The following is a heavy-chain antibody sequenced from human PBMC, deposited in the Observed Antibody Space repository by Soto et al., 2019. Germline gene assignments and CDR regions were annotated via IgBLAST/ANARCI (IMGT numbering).Heavy chain of an antibody. J-gene: IGHJ4*02. D-gene: IGHD5-18*01. Sequence: ASVKVSCKAFGYTLTTYYMHWVRQPPGQGLEWMGIINPSGGSPTYAQKFQGRVNMTRDPSTSTVYMELSSLRSEDMAVYYCARVGGYSYGGVDYWGQGTLVTVSS. CDR1: GYTLTTYY. V-gene: IGHV1-46*01. CDR2: INPSGGSP. CDR3: ARVGGYSYGGVDY.